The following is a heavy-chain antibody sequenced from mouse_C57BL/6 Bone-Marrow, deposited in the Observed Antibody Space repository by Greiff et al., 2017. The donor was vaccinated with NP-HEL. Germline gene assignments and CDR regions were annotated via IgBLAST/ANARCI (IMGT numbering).Heavy chain of an antibody. CDR1: GYSFTGYY. CDR3: ARKPSWDYSFAY. D-gene: IGHD1-1*01. Sequence: EVKLVESGPELVKPGASVKISCKASGYSFTGYYMNWVKQSPEKSLEWIGEINPSTGGTTYNQKFKAKATLTVDKSSSTAYMQLKSLTSEDSAVYYCARKPSWDYSFAYWGQGTLVTVSA. CDR2: INPSTGGT. J-gene: IGHJ3*01. V-gene: IGHV1-42*01.